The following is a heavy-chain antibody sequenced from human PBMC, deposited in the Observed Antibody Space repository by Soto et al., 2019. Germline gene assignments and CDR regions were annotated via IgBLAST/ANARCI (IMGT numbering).Heavy chain of an antibody. CDR2: IYYSGST. Sequence: PSETLSLTCSVSGDSISSSYWSWIRQPPGKGLEWIGYIYYSGSTNYNPSLKSRVTISLDTSKNQFSLKLSSVTAADTAVYYCARVRGVTYFDYWGQGTLVTVSS. D-gene: IGHD3-10*01. J-gene: IGHJ4*02. CDR3: ARVRGVTYFDY. CDR1: GDSISSSY. V-gene: IGHV4-59*08.